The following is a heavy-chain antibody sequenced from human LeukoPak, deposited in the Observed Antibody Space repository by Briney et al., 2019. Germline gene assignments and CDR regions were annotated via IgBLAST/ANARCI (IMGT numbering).Heavy chain of an antibody. CDR3: ANLHDY. Sequence: GRSLRLSCAASGFAFTTYAMHWVRQAPGRGLEWVAVISYDGTIKYYADSVKGRFTISRDNSKNTLYLQMNSLRAEDTAMYYCANLHDYWGQGTLVTVSS. CDR2: ISYDGTIK. CDR1: GFAFTTYA. J-gene: IGHJ4*02. V-gene: IGHV3-30*18.